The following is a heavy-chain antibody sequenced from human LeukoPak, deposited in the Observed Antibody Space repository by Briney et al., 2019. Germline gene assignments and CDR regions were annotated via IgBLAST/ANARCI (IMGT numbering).Heavy chain of an antibody. CDR1: GFTFSSYA. J-gene: IGHJ6*04. CDR2: IGSNGGST. Sequence: GGSPRLSCSASGFTFSSYAMHWVRQAPGKGLEYVSAIGSNGGSTYYADSVKGRFTISRDNSKNTLYLQMSSLRAEDTAVYYCVKDHEPAAAGTYYYYGMDVWGKGTTVTVSS. D-gene: IGHD6-13*01. CDR3: VKDHEPAAAGTYYYYGMDV. V-gene: IGHV3-64D*06.